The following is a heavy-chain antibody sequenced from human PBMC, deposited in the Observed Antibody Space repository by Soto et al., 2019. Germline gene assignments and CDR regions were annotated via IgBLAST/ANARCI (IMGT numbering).Heavy chain of an antibody. CDR1: GFTVSNIY. Sequence: GGSLRLSCAVSGFTVSNIYMSWVRQAPGKALECVSVIYGGDTTYYADSVKGRFTVSRDNSENTLFLQMNSLRAEDTAVYYCGEGKSSRWNFDYWGQGTLVTVSS. J-gene: IGHJ4*02. CDR2: IYGGDTT. CDR3: GEGKSSRWNFDY. D-gene: IGHD2-15*01. V-gene: IGHV3-66*01.